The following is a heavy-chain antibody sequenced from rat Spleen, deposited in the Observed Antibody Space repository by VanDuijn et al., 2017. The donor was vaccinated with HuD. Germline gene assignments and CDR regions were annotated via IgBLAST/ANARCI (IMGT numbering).Heavy chain of an antibody. CDR2: IWTGGST. Sequence: QVQLKESGPGLVQPSQTLSLTCTVSGLSLTSYNVHWVRQPTGKGLEWMGVIWTGGSTDYNSALKSRLSISRDTSKSQVFLKMNSLQTEDTAMYFCARNRRYYDGYYVMDAWGQGASVTVSS. J-gene: IGHJ4*01. CDR3: ARNRRYYDGYYVMDA. CDR1: GLSLTSYN. D-gene: IGHD1-12*02. V-gene: IGHV2-30*01.